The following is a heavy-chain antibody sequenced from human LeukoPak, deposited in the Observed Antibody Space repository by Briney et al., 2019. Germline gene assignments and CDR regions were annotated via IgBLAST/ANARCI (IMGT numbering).Heavy chain of an antibody. CDR2: IKQDGSEK. CDR1: GFTFSSYW. D-gene: IGHD3-22*01. J-gene: IGHJ4*02. V-gene: IGHV3-7*01. CDR3: ARDKAYYYDSSGYSLDY. Sequence: GGSLRLSCAASGFTFSSYWMSWVRQAPGKGLEWVANIKQDGSEKYYVDSVKGRFTISRDSAKNSLYLQMNSLRAEDTAVYYCARDKAYYYDSSGYSLDYWGQGTLVTVSS.